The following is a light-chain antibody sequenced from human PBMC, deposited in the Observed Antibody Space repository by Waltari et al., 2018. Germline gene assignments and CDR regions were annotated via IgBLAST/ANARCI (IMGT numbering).Light chain of an antibody. CDR1: NSNIGRNS. J-gene: IGLJ1*01. V-gene: IGLV1-47*01. CDR3: AAWDDSLSVSYV. CDR2: RSN. Sequence: QSVLTQSPSASGTPGQTVTISCSGTNSNIGRNSVFWYQQLPGTAPKLLIYRSNQRPSGVPDRFSGSKSGTSPSLASSGLRSEDEADYYCAAWDDSLSVSYVFGSGTQVTV.